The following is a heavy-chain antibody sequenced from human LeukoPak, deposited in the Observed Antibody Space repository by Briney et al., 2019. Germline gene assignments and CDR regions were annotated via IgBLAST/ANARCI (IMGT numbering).Heavy chain of an antibody. V-gene: IGHV1-46*01. J-gene: IGHJ1*01. CDR3: ARGIYARAATGFQD. CDR1: GYTFTSYY. Sequence: GASVKVSCKASGYTFTSYYMHWVRQAPGQGLEWMGIINPSGGSTSYAQKFQGRVTMTRDTSISTACLELSRLRSDDTAVYYCARGIYARAATGFQDWGQGSLVTISS. D-gene: IGHD2-15*01. CDR2: INPSGGST.